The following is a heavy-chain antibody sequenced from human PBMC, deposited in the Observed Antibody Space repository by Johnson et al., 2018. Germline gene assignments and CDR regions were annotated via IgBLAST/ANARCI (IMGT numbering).Heavy chain of an antibody. CDR3: ARGYYDSSGYGYLQH. D-gene: IGHD3-22*01. Sequence: EVQLLESGGGLVKPGGSLRLYCGASGFSFSTYSMNWVRQAPGKGLQWVSAIGTAGDTYYPGSVKGRFTISRENAKNSLYLQMNSLRAGDTAVYYCARGYYDSSGYGYLQHWGQGTLVTVSS. CDR1: GFSFSTYS. J-gene: IGHJ1*01. CDR2: IGTAGDT. V-gene: IGHV3-13*01.